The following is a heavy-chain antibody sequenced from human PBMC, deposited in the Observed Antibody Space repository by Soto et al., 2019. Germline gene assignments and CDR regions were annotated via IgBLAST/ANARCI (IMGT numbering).Heavy chain of an antibody. CDR2: IIPIFGTA. J-gene: IGHJ5*02. Sequence: QVQLVQSGAEVKKPGSSVKVSCKASGGTFSSYAISWVRQAPGQGLEWMGGIIPIFGTANYAQKFQGRVKITADEATSTAYMELSSLRSEDTAVYYCARTLGYCISTSCSTGWFDPWGQGTLVTVSS. V-gene: IGHV1-69*12. CDR1: GGTFSSYA. D-gene: IGHD2-2*01. CDR3: ARTLGYCISTSCSTGWFDP.